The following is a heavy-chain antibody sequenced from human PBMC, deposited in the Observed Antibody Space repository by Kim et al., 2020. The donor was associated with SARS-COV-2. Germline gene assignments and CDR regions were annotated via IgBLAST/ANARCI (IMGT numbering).Heavy chain of an antibody. V-gene: IGHV1-18*01. D-gene: IGHD4-17*01. CDR3: ARGAYGDVSFDY. J-gene: IGHJ4*02. Sequence: KYGQKVQGRVVMTTDTSTNTAYMELWSLRSDDTAMYYCARGAYGDVSFDYWGQGTLVTVSS.